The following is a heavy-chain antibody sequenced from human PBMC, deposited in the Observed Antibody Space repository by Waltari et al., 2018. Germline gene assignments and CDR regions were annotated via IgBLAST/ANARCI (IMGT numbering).Heavy chain of an antibody. D-gene: IGHD3-10*01. CDR3: ARGLGTYSGSGSLSPFDF. Sequence: QVQLVQSGAEVKKPGASLKVSCKASGYTFTSHYIHWVRQTPGQGLEWMGLFIPDGGRATYARKFQVRVTMTSDTSTSTVYMELNSLRSDDTAIYYCARGLGTYSGSGSLSPFDFWGQGTPLTVSS. V-gene: IGHV1-46*01. CDR2: FIPDGGRA. J-gene: IGHJ4*02. CDR1: GYTFTSHY.